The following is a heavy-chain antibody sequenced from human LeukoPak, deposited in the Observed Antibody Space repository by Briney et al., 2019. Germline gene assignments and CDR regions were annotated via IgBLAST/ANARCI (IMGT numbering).Heavy chain of an antibody. CDR2: ISYDGSNK. D-gene: IGHD6-19*01. CDR1: GFTFSSYA. Sequence: GGSLRLSCAASGFTFSSYAMHWVRQAPGKGLEWVAVISYDGSNKYYADSVKGRFTISRDNSKNTLYLQMNSLRAEDTAVHYCARTPELYSSGWIYYFDYWGQGTLVTVSS. J-gene: IGHJ4*02. V-gene: IGHV3-30*04. CDR3: ARTPELYSSGWIYYFDY.